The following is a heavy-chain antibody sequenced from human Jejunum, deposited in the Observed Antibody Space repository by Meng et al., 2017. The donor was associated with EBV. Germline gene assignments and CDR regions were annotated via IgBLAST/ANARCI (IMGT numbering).Heavy chain of an antibody. V-gene: IGHV1-18*01. CDR3: ARDRSNSDY. D-gene: IGHD5-24*01. J-gene: IGHJ4*02. CDR2: ISVYRGNT. Sequence: QGQLVQSGAEVKKPVASVTVSCKASGYDFINSGISWVRQAPGQGLEWMGWISVYRGNTNYAQRFQDRVTLTTNTSTSTVYMELRSLTSDDTAVYYCARDRSNSDYWGQGTLVTVSS. CDR1: GYDFINSG.